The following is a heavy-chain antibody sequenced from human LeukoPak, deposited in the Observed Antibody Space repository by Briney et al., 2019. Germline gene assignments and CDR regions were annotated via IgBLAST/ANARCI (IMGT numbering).Heavy chain of an antibody. CDR3: ARELAGDYGDF. D-gene: IGHD1-1*01. J-gene: IGHJ4*02. Sequence: ASVKVSCKASGYIFTGYYMHWVRQAPGQGLEWMGWINPTSGGADYAQKFQGRVAMTKDTSISTAYMELSRLTSDDTAVYYCARELAGDYGDFWGQGTLVTVSS. CDR2: INPTSGGA. CDR1: GYIFTGYY. V-gene: IGHV1-2*02.